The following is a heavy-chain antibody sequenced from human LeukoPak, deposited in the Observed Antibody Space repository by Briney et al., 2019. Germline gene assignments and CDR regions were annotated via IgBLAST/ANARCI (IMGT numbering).Heavy chain of an antibody. V-gene: IGHV3-23*01. J-gene: IGHJ4*02. CDR1: GFTFSSYA. D-gene: IGHD2-15*01. Sequence: GGSLRLSCAASGFTFSSYAMGWVRQAPGKGLEWVSAISGSGGSTYYADSVKGRFTISRDNSKNTLYLQMNSLRAEDTAVYYCATCRSGGKPYYFDYWGQGTLVTVSS. CDR2: ISGSGGST. CDR3: ATCRSGGKPYYFDY.